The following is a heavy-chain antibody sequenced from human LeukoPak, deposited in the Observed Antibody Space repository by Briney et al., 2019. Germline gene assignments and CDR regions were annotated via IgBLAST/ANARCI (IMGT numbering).Heavy chain of an antibody. J-gene: IGHJ4*02. CDR3: ARSKIYSGSAFDY. V-gene: IGHV4-59*10. CDR1: GGSFSGYY. Sequence: PSETLSLTCAVYGGSFSGYYWSWIRQPAGKGLEWIGRIYTSGSTNYNPSLKSRVTISVDTSKNQFSLKLSSVTAADTAVYYCARSKIYSGSAFDYWGQGTLVTVSS. D-gene: IGHD1-26*01. CDR2: IYTSGST.